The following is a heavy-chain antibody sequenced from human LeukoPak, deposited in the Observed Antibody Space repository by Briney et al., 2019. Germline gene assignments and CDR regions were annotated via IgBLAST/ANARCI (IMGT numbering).Heavy chain of an antibody. J-gene: IGHJ3*02. CDR2: ISGSGGST. D-gene: IGHD3-22*01. CDR3: AKPFRYYYDSSGYYTMSAFDI. CDR1: GFTFSSYA. V-gene: IGHV3-23*01. Sequence: GSLRLSCAASGFTFSSYAMSWVRQAPGKGLEWVSAISGSGGSTYYADSVKGRFTISRDNSKNTLYLQMNSLRAEDTAVYYCAKPFRYYYDSSGYYTMSAFDIWGQGTMVTVSS.